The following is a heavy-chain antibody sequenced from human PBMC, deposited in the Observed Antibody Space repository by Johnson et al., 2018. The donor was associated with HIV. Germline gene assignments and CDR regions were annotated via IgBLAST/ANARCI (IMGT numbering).Heavy chain of an antibody. Sequence: VQLVESGGGVVQPGRSLRLSCAASGFTFSSYGMHWVRQAPGKGLELVSSMNWSGGITAYGDSVKGRFTISRDNAKNSLYLQMNSLRAEDTALYFCARADTAMVRGAFDIWGQGTMVTVSS. CDR2: MNWSGGIT. V-gene: IGHV3-20*04. CDR3: ARADTAMVRGAFDI. J-gene: IGHJ3*02. D-gene: IGHD5-18*01. CDR1: GFTFSSYG.